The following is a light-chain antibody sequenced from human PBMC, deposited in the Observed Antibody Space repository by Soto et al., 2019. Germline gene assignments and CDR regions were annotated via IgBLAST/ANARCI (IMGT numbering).Light chain of an antibody. J-gene: IGKJ1*01. V-gene: IGKV3-11*01. CDR1: QSVSSY. CDR3: QQYANWPKT. CDR2: DAS. Sequence: EIVLTQSPATLSLSPGERATLSCRASQSVSSYLAWYQQKPGQAPRLLIYDASNRATGIPARFSGSGSGTDFTLTISSLEPEDSAVYFCQQYANWPKTFGQGTKVDIK.